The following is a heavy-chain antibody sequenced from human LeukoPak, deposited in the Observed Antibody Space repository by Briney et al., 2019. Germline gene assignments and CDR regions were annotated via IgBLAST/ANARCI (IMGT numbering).Heavy chain of an antibody. Sequence: PSETPSLTCGVSGGSVISTNWWTWVRQPPGKGLEWIGEVHLDGRTNYNPSLESRLTISVDLSENHVSLKLTSVTAADTAVYYCAREGGFYRPLDYSGQGTLVTVSS. J-gene: IGHJ4*02. V-gene: IGHV4-4*02. CDR3: AREGGFYRPLDY. CDR1: GGSVISTNW. CDR2: VHLDGRT. D-gene: IGHD3-3*01.